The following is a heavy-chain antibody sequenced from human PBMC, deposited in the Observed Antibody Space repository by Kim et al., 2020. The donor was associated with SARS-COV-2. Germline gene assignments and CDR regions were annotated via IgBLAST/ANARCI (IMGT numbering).Heavy chain of an antibody. CDR3: ARHGCTGGFCYFVP. CDR2: IYYTGTT. CDR1: GGSISSSDYY. Sequence: SETLSLTCTVSGGSISSSDYYWGWIRQPPGKGLEWIGSIYYTGTTYYNPSLKSRVTISIDTSKNQFSLKLTSVTDATVYYCARHGCTGGFCYFVPWGQGT. J-gene: IGHJ5*02. D-gene: IGHD2-8*02. V-gene: IGHV4-39*01.